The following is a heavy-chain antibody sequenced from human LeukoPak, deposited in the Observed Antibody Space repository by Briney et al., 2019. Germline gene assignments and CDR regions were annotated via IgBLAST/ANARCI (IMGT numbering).Heavy chain of an antibody. V-gene: IGHV3-23*01. CDR3: AKDPSDYDSSGYYWNYFDY. D-gene: IGHD3-22*01. Sequence: GGSLRLSCAASGFTFSSYAMSWVRQAPGKGLEWVSAISGSGGSTYYADSVKGRFTISRDNSKNTLYLQMNSLRAEDTAVYYRAKDPSDYDSSGYYWNYFDYWGQGTLVTVSS. J-gene: IGHJ4*02. CDR1: GFTFSSYA. CDR2: ISGSGGST.